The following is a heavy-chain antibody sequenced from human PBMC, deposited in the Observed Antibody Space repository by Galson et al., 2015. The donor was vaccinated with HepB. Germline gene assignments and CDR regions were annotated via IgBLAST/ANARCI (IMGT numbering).Heavy chain of an antibody. V-gene: IGHV1-69*13. CDR1: GGTFSSYA. CDR3: AREVYRGGDGSGYYPLFDY. CDR2: IIRIFGTA. D-gene: IGHD3-22*01. Sequence: SVKVSCKGSGGTFSSYAISWVRQAPGQGLEWMGGIIRIFGTAKYAQKFQGRVTITADESTSTAYMELSSLRSEDTAVYYCAREVYRGGDGSGYYPLFDYWGQGTLVTVSS. J-gene: IGHJ4*02.